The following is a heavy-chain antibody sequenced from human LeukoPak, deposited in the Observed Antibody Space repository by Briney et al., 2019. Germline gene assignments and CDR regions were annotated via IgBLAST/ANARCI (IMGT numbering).Heavy chain of an antibody. V-gene: IGHV1-18*01. CDR1: GYTFTNYG. J-gene: IGHJ6*03. D-gene: IGHD2-2*01. CDR2: ISGYNGNT. Sequence: GASVKVSCKASGYTFTNYGINWVRQAPGQGLEWMGWISGYNGNTNYAQKLQGRVTMTTDTSTSTAYMELRSLRSDDTAVYYCARENIVVVPAAMGGGYYHYMDVWGQGTTVTVSS. CDR3: ARENIVVVPAAMGGGYYHYMDV.